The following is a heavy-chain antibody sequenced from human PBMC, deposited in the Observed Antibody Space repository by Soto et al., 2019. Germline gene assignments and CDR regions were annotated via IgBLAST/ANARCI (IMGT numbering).Heavy chain of an antibody. D-gene: IGHD6-19*01. CDR1: GFTFSSYA. J-gene: IGHJ4*02. CDR3: AKASFPRYNSGSATLFDY. CDR2: ISTSGGST. V-gene: IGHV3-23*01. Sequence: GGSLRLSCAASGFTFSSYAMSWVRQAPGKGLDWVSAISTSGGSTYYADSVKGRLTISRDNSKNTLYLQINGLRAEDTAVYFCAKASFPRYNSGSATLFDYWGQGTLVTVSS.